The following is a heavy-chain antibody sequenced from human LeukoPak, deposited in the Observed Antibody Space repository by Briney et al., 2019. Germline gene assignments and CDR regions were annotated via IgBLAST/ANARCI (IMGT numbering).Heavy chain of an antibody. CDR1: GGSISSGDYY. V-gene: IGHV4-30-4*01. D-gene: IGHD4-17*01. Sequence: SETLSLTCTVSGGSISSGDYYWSWIRQLPGKGLEWIGYIYYSGSTYYNPSLKSRVTISVDTSKNQFSLKLSSVTAADTAVYYCARVGPGDYGDLHFDYWGQGTLVTVSS. CDR3: ARVGPGDYGDLHFDY. CDR2: IYYSGST. J-gene: IGHJ4*02.